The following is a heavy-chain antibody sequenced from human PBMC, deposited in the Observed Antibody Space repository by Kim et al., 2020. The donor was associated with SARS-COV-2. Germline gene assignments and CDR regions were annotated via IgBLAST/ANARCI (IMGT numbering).Heavy chain of an antibody. V-gene: IGHV1-46*01. Sequence: ASVKVSCKASGYTFTSYYMHWVRQAPGQGLEWMGIINPSGGSTSYAQKFQGRVTMTRDTSTSTVYMELSSLRSEDTAVYYCARDQLPVRGVITPSASQGYYYYYGMDVWGQGTTVTVSS. J-gene: IGHJ6*02. CDR1: GYTFTSYY. CDR2: INPSGGST. CDR3: ARDQLPVRGVITPSASQGYYYYYGMDV. D-gene: IGHD3-10*01.